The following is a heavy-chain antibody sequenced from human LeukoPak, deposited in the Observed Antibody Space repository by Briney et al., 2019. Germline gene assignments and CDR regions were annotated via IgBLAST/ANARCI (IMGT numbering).Heavy chain of an antibody. CDR2: INHSGST. D-gene: IGHD3-10*01. V-gene: IGHV4-34*01. CDR1: GGSFSGYY. J-gene: IGHJ4*02. CDR3: ARVRGAAYDY. Sequence: PSETLSLTCAVYGGSFSGYYWSWIRQPPGKGLEWIGEINHSGSTNYNPSLKSRATISIDTSKNQFSLKLSSVTAADTAVFYCARVRGAAYDYWGRGTLVTVSS.